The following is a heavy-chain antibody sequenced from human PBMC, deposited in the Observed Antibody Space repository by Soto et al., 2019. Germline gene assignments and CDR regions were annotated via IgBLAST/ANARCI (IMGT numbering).Heavy chain of an antibody. D-gene: IGHD3-3*01. CDR3: ARDFGVQDLDY. Sequence: VGSLRLSCAASGFTFSSFWITWVRQAPGKGLEWVANINQDGSEKHYVDSVKGRFTLSRDNAENSVYLQMNSLRADDTAVYYCARDFGVQDLDYCGQRTLVTVSS. CDR2: INQDGSEK. CDR1: GFTFSSFW. V-gene: IGHV3-7*01. J-gene: IGHJ4*02.